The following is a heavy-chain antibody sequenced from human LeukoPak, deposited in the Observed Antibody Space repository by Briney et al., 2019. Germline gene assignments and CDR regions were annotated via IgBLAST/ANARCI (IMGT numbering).Heavy chain of an antibody. CDR2: IYYSGST. D-gene: IGHD5-18*01. CDR1: GGSFSGYY. V-gene: IGHV4-59*01. J-gene: IGHJ4*02. Sequence: KPSETLSLTCAVYGGSFSGYYWSWIRQPPGKGLEWIGYIYYSGSTNYNPSLKSRVTISVDTSKNQFSLKLSSVTAADTAVYYCARAQLWSPFNYWGQGTLVTVSS. CDR3: ARAQLWSPFNY.